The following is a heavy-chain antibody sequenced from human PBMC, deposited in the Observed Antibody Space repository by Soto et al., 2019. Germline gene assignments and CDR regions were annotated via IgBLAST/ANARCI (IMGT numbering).Heavy chain of an antibody. CDR2: IYPSDSDT. D-gene: IGHD3-3*01. V-gene: IGHV5-51*01. CDR1: GYNFAGYW. Sequence: LGESLKISCKGSGYNFAGYWIAWVRQMPGKGLELMGIIYPSDSDTRYRPSFQGQVTISADKSISSAYLQWSSLRASDTAMYYCSRGGVSPRTFDYSGQGTPVTGSS. CDR3: SRGGVSPRTFDY. J-gene: IGHJ4*02.